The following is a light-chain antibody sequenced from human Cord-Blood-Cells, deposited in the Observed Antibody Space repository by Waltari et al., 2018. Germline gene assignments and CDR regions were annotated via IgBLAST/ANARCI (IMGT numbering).Light chain of an antibody. J-gene: IGLJ3*02. CDR2: ENN. Sequence: QSVLTQPPSESASPGQNVTISCSGGSPNIGYNYVSWYLQLPGTAPKLLIYENNKRPSGIPDRVSGSKSGTSATLGITRLQTGDEADYYCGTWDSSLSSWVFGGGTKLTVL. V-gene: IGLV1-51*02. CDR1: SPNIGYNY. CDR3: GTWDSSLSSWV.